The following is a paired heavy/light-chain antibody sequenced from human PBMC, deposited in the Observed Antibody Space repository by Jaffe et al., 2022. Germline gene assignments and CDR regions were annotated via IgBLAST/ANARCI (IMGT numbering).Heavy chain of an antibody. J-gene: IGHJ6*03. D-gene: IGHD3-9*01. V-gene: IGHV4-61*02. CDR2: IYTSGST. CDR1: GGSISSGSYY. CDR3: AREGIYDILTGYYHYYYMDV. Sequence: QVQLQESGPGLVKPSQTLSLTCTVSGGSISSGSYYWSWIRQPAGKGLEWIGRIYTSGSTNYNPSLKSRVTISVDTSKNQFSLKLSSVTAADTAVYYCAREGIYDILTGYYHYYYMDVWGKGTTVTVSS.
Light chain of an antibody. CDR1: QSVSSY. Sequence: EIVLTQSPATLSLSPGERATLSCRASQSVSSYLAWYQQKPGQAPRLLIYDASNRATGIPARFSGSGSGTDFTLTISSLEPEDFAVYYCQQRSNWPREGSTFGGGTKVEIK. V-gene: IGKV3-11*01. J-gene: IGKJ4*01. CDR3: QQRSNWPREGST. CDR2: DAS.